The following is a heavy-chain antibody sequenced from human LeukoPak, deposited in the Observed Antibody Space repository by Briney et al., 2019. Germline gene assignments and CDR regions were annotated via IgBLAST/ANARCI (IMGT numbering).Heavy chain of an antibody. J-gene: IGHJ4*02. CDR2: INGDGIST. D-gene: IGHD5-12*01. CDR3: AKGGATVIDY. V-gene: IGHV3-74*01. Sequence: PGGSLRLSCAASGFTFSSYWMHWVRQAPGKGLVWVSPINGDGISTSYADSVKGRFTISRDNAKNTLYLQMNSLRADDRAVYYCAKGGATVIDYWGQGTLVTVSS. CDR1: GFTFSSYW.